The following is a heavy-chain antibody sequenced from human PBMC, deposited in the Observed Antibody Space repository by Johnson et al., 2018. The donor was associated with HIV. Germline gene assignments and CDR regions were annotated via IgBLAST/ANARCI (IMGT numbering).Heavy chain of an antibody. D-gene: IGHD1-7*01. CDR3: AREGELGRDAFDI. J-gene: IGHJ3*02. Sequence: QVQLVESGGGVVQPGRSLRLSCAASGFTFSSYAMHWVRQAPGKGLEWVAVISYDGSNKYYADSVKGRFTISRDNSKNKLYLQMNSLRAEDTAVYYCAREGELGRDAFDIWGQGTMVTVSS. V-gene: IGHV3-30*04. CDR1: GFTFSSYA. CDR2: ISYDGSNK.